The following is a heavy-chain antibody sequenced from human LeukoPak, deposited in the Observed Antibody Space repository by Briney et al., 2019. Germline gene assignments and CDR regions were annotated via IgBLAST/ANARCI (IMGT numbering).Heavy chain of an antibody. CDR1: GGSFSGFY. D-gene: IGHD6-13*01. Sequence: PSETLSLTCTVSGGSFSGFYWSWIRQPPGKGLEWIGYIHYSENTNYNPSLKSRVTISVDTSKNQFSLNLNSVAAADTAVYYCARGMAAAGDPDWFDPGGQGALVTVSS. J-gene: IGHJ5*02. V-gene: IGHV4-59*01. CDR2: IHYSENT. CDR3: ARGMAAAGDPDWFDP.